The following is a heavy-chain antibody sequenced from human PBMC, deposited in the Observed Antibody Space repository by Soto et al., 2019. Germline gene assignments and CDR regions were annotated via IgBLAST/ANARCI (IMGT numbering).Heavy chain of an antibody. CDR2: ISSSSSYI. CDR1: GFTFSSYS. D-gene: IGHD5-12*01. V-gene: IGHV3-21*01. Sequence: GSLRLSCAASGFTFSSYSMNWVRQAPGKGLEWVSSISSSSSYIYYADSVKGRFTISRDNAKNSLYLQMNSLRAEDTAVYYCARLKDSGYDLNWFDPWGQGTLVTVSS. J-gene: IGHJ5*02. CDR3: ARLKDSGYDLNWFDP.